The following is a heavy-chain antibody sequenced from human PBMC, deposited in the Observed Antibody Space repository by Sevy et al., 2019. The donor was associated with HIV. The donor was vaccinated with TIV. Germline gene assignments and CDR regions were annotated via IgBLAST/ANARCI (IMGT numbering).Heavy chain of an antibody. CDR1: GGSISSYY. D-gene: IGHD2-15*01. CDR3: ARCRSGGSCNLFDY. CDR2: IYYSGST. Sequence: SETLSLTCTVSGGSISSYYWSWIRQPPGKGLEWIGYIYYSGSTNYNPSLKSRVTISVDTSKNQFSLKLSCVTAADTAVYYCARCRSGGSCNLFDYWGQGTLVTVSS. V-gene: IGHV4-59*01. J-gene: IGHJ4*02.